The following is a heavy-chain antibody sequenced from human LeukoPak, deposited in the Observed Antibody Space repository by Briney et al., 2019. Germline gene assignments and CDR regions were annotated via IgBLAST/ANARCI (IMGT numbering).Heavy chain of an antibody. Sequence: ASVTVSCKASGYTFTSYYMHWVRQAPGQGLEWMGIINPSGGSTSYAQKFQGRVTMTRDMSTSTVYMELSILRSEDTAVYYCARCCYRYRSSPRTCYYYIDVWGKGTTVTVSS. CDR1: GYTFTSYY. CDR2: INPSGGST. V-gene: IGHV1-46*01. CDR3: ARCCYRYRSSPRTCYYYIDV. J-gene: IGHJ6*03. D-gene: IGHD6-6*01.